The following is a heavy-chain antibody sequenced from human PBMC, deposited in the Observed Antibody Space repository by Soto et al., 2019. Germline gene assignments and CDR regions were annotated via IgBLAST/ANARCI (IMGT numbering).Heavy chain of an antibody. CDR3: ARHVRTYSSSWYGYFQH. V-gene: IGHV4-39*01. CDR1: VGSISISSYY. D-gene: IGHD6-13*01. J-gene: IGHJ1*01. CDR2: IYYSGIT. Sequence: PSEALSVTCTVSVGSISISSYYWGWIRQPPGKGLEWIGSIYYSGITYYNPSLKSRVTISVDTSKNQFSLKLSSVTAADTAVYYCARHVRTYSSSWYGYFQHWGQGTLVTVSS.